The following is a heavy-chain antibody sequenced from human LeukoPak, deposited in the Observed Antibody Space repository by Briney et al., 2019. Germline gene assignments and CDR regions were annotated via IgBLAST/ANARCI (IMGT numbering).Heavy chain of an antibody. V-gene: IGHV1-46*01. CDR2: INPSGGST. J-gene: IGHJ4*02. D-gene: IGHD3-22*01. CDR1: GYTFTSYY. Sequence: ASVKVSCKASGYTFTSYYMHWVRQAPGQGLEWMGIINPSGGSTSYAQKFQGRVTMTRDTSTSTVYMELSSLRSEDTAVYYCARAATMIVVVPFFGYWGQGTLVTVSS. CDR3: ARAATMIVVVPFFGY.